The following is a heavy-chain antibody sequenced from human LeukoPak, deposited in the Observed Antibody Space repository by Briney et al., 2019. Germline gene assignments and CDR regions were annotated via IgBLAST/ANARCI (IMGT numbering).Heavy chain of an antibody. J-gene: IGHJ4*02. V-gene: IGHV3-30*02. CDR3: AKLETGDQSGDY. Sequence: GGSLRLSCVGSGFTFSSYGMHWVRQAPGKGLEWVAFIRYDGSNKYYADSVKGRFTISRDNSKNTLYLQMNSLRAEDTAVYYCAKLETGDQSGDYWGQGTLVTVSS. CDR2: IRYDGSNK. D-gene: IGHD7-27*01. CDR1: GFTFSSYG.